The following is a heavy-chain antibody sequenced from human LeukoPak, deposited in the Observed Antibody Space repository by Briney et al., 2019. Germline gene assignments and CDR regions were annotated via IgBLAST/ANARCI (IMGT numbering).Heavy chain of an antibody. V-gene: IGHV1-46*01. CDR3: ARDQMAPYFDY. Sequence: WASVNVSCKASGYTFTSYYMHWVRQAPGQGLEWMGIINPSGGSTSYARKFQGRVTMTRDTSTSTVYMELSSLRSEDTAVYYCARDQMAPYFDYWGQGTLVTVSS. D-gene: IGHD2-8*01. CDR2: INPSGGST. J-gene: IGHJ4*02. CDR1: GYTFTSYY.